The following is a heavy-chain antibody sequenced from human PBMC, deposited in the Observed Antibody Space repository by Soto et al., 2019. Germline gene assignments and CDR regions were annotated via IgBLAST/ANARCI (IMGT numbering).Heavy chain of an antibody. CDR2: ISGSGGST. D-gene: IGHD2-2*01. J-gene: IGHJ6*03. Sequence: GGSLRLSCAASGFTFSSYAMSWVRQAPGKGLEWVSAISGSGGSTYYADSVKGRFTISRDNSKNTLYLQMNSLRAEDTAVYYCAKEDIVVVPAAMPAGGLYYYYMDVWGKGTTVTVSS. CDR1: GFTFSSYA. V-gene: IGHV3-23*01. CDR3: AKEDIVVVPAAMPAGGLYYYYMDV.